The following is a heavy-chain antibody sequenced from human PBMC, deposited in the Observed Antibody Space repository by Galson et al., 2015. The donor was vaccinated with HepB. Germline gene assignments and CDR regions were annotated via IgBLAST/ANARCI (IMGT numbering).Heavy chain of an antibody. CDR3: ARYYGDYDRYFDY. CDR2: IYSGGST. V-gene: IGHV3-66*01. CDR1: GFTVSSNY. J-gene: IGHJ4*02. Sequence: LRLSCAASGFTVSSNYMSWVRQAPGKGLEWVSVIYSGGSTYYADSVKGRFTISRDNSKNTLYLQMNSLRAEDTAVYYCARYYGDYDRYFDYWGQGTLVTVSS. D-gene: IGHD4-17*01.